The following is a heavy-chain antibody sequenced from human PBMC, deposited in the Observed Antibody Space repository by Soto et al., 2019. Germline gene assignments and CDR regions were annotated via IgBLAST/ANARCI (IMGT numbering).Heavy chain of an antibody. V-gene: IGHV3-15*01. CDR3: TIPRGPMIRP. CDR2: IKSKTDGGTT. D-gene: IGHD3-22*01. Sequence: LSCTASGFIFGDYVMTWVRQAPGKGLEWVGRIKSKTDGGTTDYAAPVKGRFTISRDDSKNTTYLQMNSLKTEDTAVYYCTIPRGPMIRPWGQGTLVTVSS. J-gene: IGHJ5*02. CDR1: GFIFGDYV.